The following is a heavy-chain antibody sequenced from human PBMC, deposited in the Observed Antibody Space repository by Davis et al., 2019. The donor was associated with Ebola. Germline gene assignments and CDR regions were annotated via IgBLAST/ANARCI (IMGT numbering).Heavy chain of an antibody. Sequence: PSETLSLTCAVYGGSFSGYYWSWIRQPPGKGLEWIGEINHSGSTNYNPSLKSRVTISVDTSKNQFSLKLSSVTAADTAVYYCASIMAARNRYYYYGMDVWGQGTTVTVSS. V-gene: IGHV4-34*01. D-gene: IGHD6-6*01. CDR3: ASIMAARNRYYYYGMDV. J-gene: IGHJ6*02. CDR1: GGSFSGYY. CDR2: INHSGST.